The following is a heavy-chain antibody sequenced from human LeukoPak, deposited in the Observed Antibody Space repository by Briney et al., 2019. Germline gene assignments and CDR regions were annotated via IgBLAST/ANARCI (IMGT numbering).Heavy chain of an antibody. CDR3: ARSELSCSGGSCPTRYAFDI. CDR2: FYTSGTT. V-gene: IGHV4-61*02. J-gene: IGHJ3*02. D-gene: IGHD2-15*01. CDR1: GVSISSDSYY. Sequence: PSQTLSLTCTVSGVSISSDSYYWSWIRQPAGKGLEWIGRFYTSGTTNYNPSLKSRVTISVDTSKNQFSLKLRSVTAADTALYYCARSELSCSGGSCPTRYAFDIWGQGTVVTASS.